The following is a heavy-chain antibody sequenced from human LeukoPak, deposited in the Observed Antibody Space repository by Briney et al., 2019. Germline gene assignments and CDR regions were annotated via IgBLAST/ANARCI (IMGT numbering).Heavy chain of an antibody. CDR2: INHSGST. CDR3: ARGRRWLQLVRWTFDI. J-gene: IGHJ3*02. CDR1: GGSFSGYY. V-gene: IGHV4-34*01. Sequence: SETLSLTCAVYGGSFSGYYWSWIRQPPGKGLEWIGEINHSGSTNYNPSLKSRVTIPVDTSKNQFSLKLSSVTAADTAVYYCARGRRWLQLVRWTFDIWGQGTMVTVSS. D-gene: IGHD5-24*01.